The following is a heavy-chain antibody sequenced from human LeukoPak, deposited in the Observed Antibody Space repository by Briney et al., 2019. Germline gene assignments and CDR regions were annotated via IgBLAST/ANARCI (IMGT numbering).Heavy chain of an antibody. D-gene: IGHD2-15*01. CDR2: NNGDGSTT. J-gene: IGHJ5*02. Sequence: GGFLRLSCVASGFSLSGYWMYWVRQAPGKGLMYISRNNGDGSTTNYADVVKGRFTMSRDNVKNTLYLQMNSLRVEDTAVYYCARDPRNVGLAPWGQGTLVTVSS. CDR3: ARDPRNVGLAP. CDR1: GFSLSGYW. V-gene: IGHV3-74*01.